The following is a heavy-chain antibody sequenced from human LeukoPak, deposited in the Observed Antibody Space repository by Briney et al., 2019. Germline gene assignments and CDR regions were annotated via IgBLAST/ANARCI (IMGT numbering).Heavy chain of an antibody. CDR2: IIPIFGTA. Sequence: GASVKVSCKASGGTFSSYAISWVRQAPGQGLEWMGGIIPIFGTANYAQKFQGRVTITADESTSTAYMELSSLRSEDTAVYYCARGPHYDFWSGYSDPEYFQHWGQGTLVTVSS. CDR1: GGTFSSYA. D-gene: IGHD3-3*01. J-gene: IGHJ1*01. CDR3: ARGPHYDFWSGYSDPEYFQH. V-gene: IGHV1-69*13.